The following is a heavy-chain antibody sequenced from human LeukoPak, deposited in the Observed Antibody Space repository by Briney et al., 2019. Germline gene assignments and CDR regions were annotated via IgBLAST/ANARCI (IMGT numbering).Heavy chain of an antibody. CDR3: ATDKVEGATRLDN. J-gene: IGHJ4*02. Sequence: GGSLRLSCAASGFSFSSYWMSWVRQAPGKGLEWVANINQDGGEIYYVDSVKGRFTISRDNAKNSLYPQMNSLRVEDTAVYYCATDKVEGATRLDNWGQGTLVTVFS. CDR2: INQDGGEI. CDR1: GFSFSSYW. V-gene: IGHV3-7*03. D-gene: IGHD1-26*01.